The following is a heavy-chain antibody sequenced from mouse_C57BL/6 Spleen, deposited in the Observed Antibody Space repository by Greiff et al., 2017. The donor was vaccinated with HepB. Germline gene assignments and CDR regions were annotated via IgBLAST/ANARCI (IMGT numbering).Heavy chain of an antibody. D-gene: IGHD1-1*01. CDR3: ARMGTTVVAEDYAMDY. CDR2: ISSGGSYT. V-gene: IGHV5-6*01. Sequence: VQLKESGGDLVKPGGSLKLSCAASGFTFSSYGMSWVRQTPDKRLEWVATISSGGSYTYYPDSVKGRFTISRDNAKNTLYLQMSSLKSEDTAMYYCARMGTTVVAEDYAMDYWGQGTSVTVSS. J-gene: IGHJ4*01. CDR1: GFTFSSYG.